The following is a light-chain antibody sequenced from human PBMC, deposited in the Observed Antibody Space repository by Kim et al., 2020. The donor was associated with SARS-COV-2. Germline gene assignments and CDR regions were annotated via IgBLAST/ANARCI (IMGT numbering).Light chain of an antibody. CDR2: RDN. V-gene: IGLV3-9*01. J-gene: IGLJ3*02. CDR1: NIGSKN. CDR3: QVWDTSTAV. Sequence: SYELTQPLSVSVALGQTASITCGAKNIGSKNVHWYQQKSGQAPVLVIYRDNKWPSGIPERFSGSNSGNTATLTISGAQAGDEADYYCQVWDTSTAVFGGGTQLTVL.